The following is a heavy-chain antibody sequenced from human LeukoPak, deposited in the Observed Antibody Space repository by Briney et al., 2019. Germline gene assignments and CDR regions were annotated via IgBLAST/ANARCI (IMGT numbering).Heavy chain of an antibody. Sequence: GRSLRLSCAASGFTFSSYGMHWVRQAPGKGLEGVAVISYDGSNKYYADSVKGRFTISRDNSKNTLYLQMNSLRAEDTAVYYCAKGSEKDYYYYGMDVWGKGTTVTVSS. CDR2: ISYDGSNK. CDR1: GFTFSSYG. CDR3: AKGSEKDYYYYGMDV. J-gene: IGHJ6*04. V-gene: IGHV3-30*18.